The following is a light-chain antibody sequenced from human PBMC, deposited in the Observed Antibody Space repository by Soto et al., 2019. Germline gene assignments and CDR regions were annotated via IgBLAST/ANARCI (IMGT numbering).Light chain of an antibody. Sequence: EIVMTQSPATLSVSPGEGATLSCRASQSVSSKLAWYQQKPGQAPRLLIYGASTRATGIPARFSGSGSGTEFILIISSLQSEDSAVYYCQQYNSGLWTFGQGTKVEIK. J-gene: IGKJ1*01. CDR2: GAS. V-gene: IGKV3-15*01. CDR3: QQYNSGLWT. CDR1: QSVSSK.